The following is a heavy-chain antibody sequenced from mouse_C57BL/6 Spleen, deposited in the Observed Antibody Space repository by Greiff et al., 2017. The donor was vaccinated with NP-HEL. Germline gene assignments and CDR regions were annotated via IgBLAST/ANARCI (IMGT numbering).Heavy chain of an antibody. V-gene: IGHV1-52*01. CDR2: IDPSDSET. D-gene: IGHD2-5*01. CDR1: GYTFTSYW. CDR3: ASRRAYSSIYVWYFDV. J-gene: IGHJ1*03. Sequence: QVQLKQPGAELVRPGSSVKLSCKASGYTFTSYWMHWVKQRPIQGLEWIGNIDPSDSETHYNQKFKDKATLTVDKSSSTAYMQLSSLTSQDSAVYDCASRRAYSSIYVWYFDVWGTGTTVTVSS.